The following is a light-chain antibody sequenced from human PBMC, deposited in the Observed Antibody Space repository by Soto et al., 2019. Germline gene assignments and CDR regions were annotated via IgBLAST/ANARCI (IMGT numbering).Light chain of an antibody. CDR2: EVS. V-gene: IGLV2-14*01. Sequence: QSALTQPASVSGSPGQSITISCTGTSSDVGGYKYVSWYQQYPGKAPKLIIYEVSNRPSGVSNRFSGSKSGNTASLTISGLQGEDEADYYCSSYTISATVVFGGGTKLTV. CDR3: SSYTISATVV. J-gene: IGLJ2*01. CDR1: SSDVGGYKY.